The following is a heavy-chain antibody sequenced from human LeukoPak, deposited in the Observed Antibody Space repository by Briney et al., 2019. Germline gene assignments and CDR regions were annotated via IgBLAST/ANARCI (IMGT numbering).Heavy chain of an antibody. Sequence: GGSLRLSCAASGFTVSSNYMSWVRQAPGKGLEWVSIIYSGGTPYYADSVKGRFTISRDNSKNSLYLQMNSLRAEDTAVYYCARDLLTWQLVHPDAYDIWGQGTMVTVSS. CDR3: ARDLLTWQLVHPDAYDI. CDR2: IYSGGTP. J-gene: IGHJ3*02. V-gene: IGHV3-53*01. CDR1: GFTVSSNY. D-gene: IGHD6-13*01.